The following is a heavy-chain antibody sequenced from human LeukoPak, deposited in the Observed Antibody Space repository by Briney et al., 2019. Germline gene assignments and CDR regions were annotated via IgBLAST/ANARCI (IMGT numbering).Heavy chain of an antibody. V-gene: IGHV3-53*01. CDR3: ARHRTMGKYYLDY. Sequence: GGSLRLSCAASGFTVSSNYMSWVRQAPGKGLEWVSLIYSASITYYADSVKGRFTISRDNSKNTLYLQMNSLRAEDTAVYYCARHRTMGKYYLDYWGQGTLVTVSS. D-gene: IGHD3-10*01. CDR1: GFTVSSNY. CDR2: IYSASIT. J-gene: IGHJ4*02.